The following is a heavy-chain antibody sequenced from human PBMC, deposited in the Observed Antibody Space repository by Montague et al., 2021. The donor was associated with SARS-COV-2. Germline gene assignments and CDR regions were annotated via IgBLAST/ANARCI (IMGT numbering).Heavy chain of an antibody. V-gene: IGHV3-21*01. D-gene: IGHD3-3*01. J-gene: IGHJ6*03. Sequence: SLRLSCAASGFTFRSYSMNWVRQAPGKGLEWVSSISSSSSYIYYAYSVKGRFTISRDNAKNSLYLQMNSLRAEDTAVYYCARDPHITIFGVVRDYYYYYYMDVWGKGTTVTVSS. CDR3: ARDPHITIFGVVRDYYYYYYMDV. CDR1: GFTFRSYS. CDR2: ISSSSSYI.